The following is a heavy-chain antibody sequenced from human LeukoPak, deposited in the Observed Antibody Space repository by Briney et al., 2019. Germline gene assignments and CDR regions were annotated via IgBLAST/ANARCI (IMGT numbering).Heavy chain of an antibody. CDR3: AKGGHYFDSSAFDY. Sequence: PGTSLKLSCAASGFTFDDYAMHWVRQVPGKGLEWVSGISWNGDNKGYADSVKGRFAISRDNSKNTLYLQMNSLRAEDTAVYYCAKGGHYFDSSAFDYWGQGTLVTVSS. J-gene: IGHJ4*02. D-gene: IGHD3-22*01. V-gene: IGHV3-9*01. CDR1: GFTFDDYA. CDR2: ISWNGDNK.